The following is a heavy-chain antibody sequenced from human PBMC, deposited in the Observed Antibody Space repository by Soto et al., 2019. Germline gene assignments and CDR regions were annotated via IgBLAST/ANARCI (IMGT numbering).Heavy chain of an antibody. V-gene: IGHV4-34*01. CDR2: INHSGST. D-gene: IGHD3-10*01. J-gene: IGHJ4*02. Sequence: QVQLQQWGAGLLKPSETLSLTCAVYGGSFSGYYWSWIRQPPGKGLEWIGEINHSGSTNYNPSLNSRVTISVDTSKNQFSLKLSSVTAADTAVYYCASGVLWFGELYTDYWGQGTLVTVSS. CDR1: GGSFSGYY. CDR3: ASGVLWFGELYTDY.